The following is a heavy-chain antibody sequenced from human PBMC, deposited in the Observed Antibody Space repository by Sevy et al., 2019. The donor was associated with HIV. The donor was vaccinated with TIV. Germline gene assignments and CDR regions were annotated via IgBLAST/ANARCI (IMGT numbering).Heavy chain of an antibody. CDR2: ISNSGRTT. CDR3: VRDRSASWIDAFDI. D-gene: IGHD2-2*03. Sequence: GGSLRLSCAASGFTFSDYYMTWVRQAPGKGLEWIAYISNSGRTTHNADSVDGRFTISRDNAKNSLYLQMNSPRVEDTAVYYCVRDRSASWIDAFDIWGRGARVTVS. CDR1: GFTFSDYY. V-gene: IGHV3-11*04. J-gene: IGHJ3*02.